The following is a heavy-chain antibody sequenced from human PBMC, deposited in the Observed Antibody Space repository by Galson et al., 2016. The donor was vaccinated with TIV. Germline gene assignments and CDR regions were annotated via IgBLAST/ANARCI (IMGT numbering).Heavy chain of an antibody. V-gene: IGHV3-30*01. Sequence: SLRLSCAASGFTFSNYPMLWVRQTPGKGLEWVAVISYDGRIEDYADSVKGRFTISRDDSRNTLYLQMNSLRTEDTAIYYCARDAVIGTPDYFDYWGQGTLVTVSS. CDR2: ISYDGRIE. J-gene: IGHJ4*02. CDR3: ARDAVIGTPDYFDY. CDR1: GFTFSNYP. D-gene: IGHD2-21*01.